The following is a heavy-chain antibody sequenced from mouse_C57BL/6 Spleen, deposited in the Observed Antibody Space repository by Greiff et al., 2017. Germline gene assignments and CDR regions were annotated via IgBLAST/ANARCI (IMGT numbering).Heavy chain of an antibody. CDR3: ARDYYGSSFGYWYFDV. Sequence: DVKLQESGPGLVKPSQSLSLTCSVTGYSITSGYYWNWIRQFPGNKLEWMGYISYDGSNNYNPSLKNLISITRDTSKNQFFLKLNSVTTEDTATYYCARDYYGSSFGYWYFDVWGTGTTVTVSS. J-gene: IGHJ1*03. D-gene: IGHD1-1*01. CDR1: GYSITSGYY. CDR2: ISYDGSN. V-gene: IGHV3-6*01.